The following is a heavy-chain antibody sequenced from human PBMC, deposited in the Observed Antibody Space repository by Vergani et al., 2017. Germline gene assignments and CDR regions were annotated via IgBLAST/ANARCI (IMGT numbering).Heavy chain of an antibody. CDR2: IYYIENK. V-gene: IGHV4-39*01. J-gene: IGHJ5*02. Sequence: QLQLQESGPGLVKPSETLSLTCTVSGGSITYGAFYWGWIRQSPGKGLEWIGSIYYIENKFYNPSLESRVTLSIDTTKNRFSLKLKSVTAADTAVYYCGRCFRDEGMIYGGTVENWFDPWGQGTLVTVSS. CDR1: GGSITYGAFY. D-gene: IGHD3-22*01. CDR3: GRCFRDEGMIYGGTVENWFDP.